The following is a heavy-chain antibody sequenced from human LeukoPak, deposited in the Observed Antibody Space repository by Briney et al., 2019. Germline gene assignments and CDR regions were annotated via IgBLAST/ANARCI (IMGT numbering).Heavy chain of an antibody. CDR3: AREPSYLYYYYYYMDV. J-gene: IGHJ6*03. CDR1: GFTFSSYT. CDR2: IGTGSTSI. Sequence: GGSLRLSCATSGFTFSSYTMNWVRQAPGKGLEWVSSIGTGSTSIYYADSVKGRFTISRDNARNSLYLQMNSLRAEDTAVYYCAREPSYLYYYYYYMDVWGKGTTVTVSS. V-gene: IGHV3-21*01.